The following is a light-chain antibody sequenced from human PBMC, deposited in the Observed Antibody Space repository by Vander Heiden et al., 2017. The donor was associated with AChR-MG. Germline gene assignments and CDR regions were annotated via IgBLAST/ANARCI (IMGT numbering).Light chain of an antibody. CDR3: QKYNSAPLT. J-gene: IGKJ4*01. CDR2: AAS. V-gene: IGKV1-27*01. CDR1: QGSSNY. Sequence: IQIPQSPSSWSASVGARATITCRASQGSSNYLAWDQQKPGKVPKLLIYAASTRQSGVPARFSGSGSGTDFTLTISSLQPEDVATYYWQKYNSAPLTFGGGTKVEIK.